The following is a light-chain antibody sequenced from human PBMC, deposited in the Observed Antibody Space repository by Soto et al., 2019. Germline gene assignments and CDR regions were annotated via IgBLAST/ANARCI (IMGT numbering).Light chain of an antibody. CDR1: QTASTW. CDR2: DAS. CDR3: QQYNSYRSIT. Sequence: DIQMTQSPSTLAAYVGDRVTISCRASQTASTWLAWYQQRPGKAPKLLIYDASSLESGVPSRFSGSGSGTEFTLTISSLQPDDFASYYCQQYNSYRSITFGQGTRLEIK. V-gene: IGKV1-5*01. J-gene: IGKJ5*01.